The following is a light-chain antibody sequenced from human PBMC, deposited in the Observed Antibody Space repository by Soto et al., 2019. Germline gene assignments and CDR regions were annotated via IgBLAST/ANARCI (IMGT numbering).Light chain of an antibody. CDR2: AAS. Sequence: DIQMTQSPSSLSASVGDRVTITCRASQGISNYLAWYQQKPGKVPELLIYAASTLHSGAPSRFSGSGSGTDFTLTINSLQPDDVATYYYQKYNSAPLTFGPGTKVDIK. V-gene: IGKV1-27*01. CDR3: QKYNSAPLT. CDR1: QGISNY. J-gene: IGKJ3*01.